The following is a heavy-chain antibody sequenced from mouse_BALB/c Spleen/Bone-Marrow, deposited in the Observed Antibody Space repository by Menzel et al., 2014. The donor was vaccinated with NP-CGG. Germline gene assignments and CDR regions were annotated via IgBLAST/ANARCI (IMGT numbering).Heavy chain of an antibody. J-gene: IGHJ4*01. CDR1: GFTFSDYY. V-gene: IGHV5-4*02. Sequence: VESGGGLVKPGGSLKLSCAASGFTFSDYYMYWVRQTPEKRLEWVATISDGGSYTYYPDSVKGRFTISRDNAKNNLYLQMSSLKSEDTAMYYCARGGQLGAMDYWGQGTSVTVSS. CDR2: ISDGGSYT. CDR3: ARGGQLGAMDY. D-gene: IGHD3-2*01.